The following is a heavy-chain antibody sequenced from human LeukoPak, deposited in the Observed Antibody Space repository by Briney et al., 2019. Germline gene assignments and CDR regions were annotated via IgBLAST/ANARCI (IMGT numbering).Heavy chain of an antibody. CDR1: GFTFSTYD. Sequence: PGGSLRLSCAASGFTFSTYDINWVRQAPGKGLEWVSSISGTVSTTYYADSVKGRFTISRDNSNNTLYLQMNSLRAEDSAVYYCAKGRTTDFWGQGTLVTVSS. CDR2: ISGTVSTT. CDR3: AKGRTTDF. V-gene: IGHV3-23*01. D-gene: IGHD1-1*01. J-gene: IGHJ4*02.